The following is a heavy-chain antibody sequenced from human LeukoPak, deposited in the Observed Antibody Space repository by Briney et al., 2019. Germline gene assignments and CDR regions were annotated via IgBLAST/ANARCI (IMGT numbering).Heavy chain of an antibody. Sequence: GGSRRLSCAASGFTFSSYGMHWVRQAPGKGLEWVGFIRSKAYDESTQYAASVKGRFTISRDDSKSIAYLQMNSLKTEDSAVYYCARDSRIAAIYYFEYWGQGTLVTVSS. V-gene: IGHV3-49*04. J-gene: IGHJ4*02. CDR2: IRSKAYDEST. CDR3: ARDSRIAAIYYFEY. CDR1: GFTFSSYG. D-gene: IGHD6-13*01.